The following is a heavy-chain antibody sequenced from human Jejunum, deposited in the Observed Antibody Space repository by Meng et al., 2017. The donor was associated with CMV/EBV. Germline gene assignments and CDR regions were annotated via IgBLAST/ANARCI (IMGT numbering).Heavy chain of an antibody. D-gene: IGHD2-21*01. Sequence: TCNGYYMHWVRQAPGQGLEWMGWVNPNSGDTDYAQNFQGRVTMTRDPSISTAYMELSGLRSDDTAVYYCARDGVLCGDTSCRGFYSWGQGTLVTVSS. J-gene: IGHJ5*02. V-gene: IGHV1-2*02. CDR1: TCNGYY. CDR3: ARDGVLCGDTSCRGFYS. CDR2: VNPNSGDT.